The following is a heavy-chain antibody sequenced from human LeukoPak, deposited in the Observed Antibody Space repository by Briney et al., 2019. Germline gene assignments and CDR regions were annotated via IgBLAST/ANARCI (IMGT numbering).Heavy chain of an antibody. CDR2: IYTSGST. CDR1: GGSISSGSYY. CDR3: ARDRVGIAARPGGFYYYYYMDV. V-gene: IGHV4-61*02. Sequence: NTSETLSLTCTVSGGSISSGSYYWSWIRQPAGKGLEWIGRIYTSGSTNYNPSLKSRVTISVDTSKNQFSLKLSSVTAADTAVYYCARDRVGIAARPGGFYYYYYMDVWGKGTTVTVSS. D-gene: IGHD6-6*01. J-gene: IGHJ6*03.